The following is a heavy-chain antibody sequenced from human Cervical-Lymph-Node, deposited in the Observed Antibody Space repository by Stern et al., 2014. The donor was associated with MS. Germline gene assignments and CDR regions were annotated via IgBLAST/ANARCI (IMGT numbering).Heavy chain of an antibody. Sequence: VQLVQSGGGLVQPGGSLRLSCAASGFIFSNHWMHWVRQAPGKGLVWVSRINSDGSSTSYADSVKGRFTISRDNAKNTLYLQMNSLTAEDTAVYYCAHWNDGRWGQGTLVTVSS. CDR1: GFIFSNHW. J-gene: IGHJ4*02. CDR3: AHWNDGR. D-gene: IGHD1-1*01. CDR2: INSDGSST. V-gene: IGHV3-74*02.